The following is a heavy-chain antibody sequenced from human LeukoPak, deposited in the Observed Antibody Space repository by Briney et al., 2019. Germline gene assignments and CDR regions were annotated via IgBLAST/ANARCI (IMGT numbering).Heavy chain of an antibody. D-gene: IGHD6-13*01. CDR2: ISGSGGST. CDR1: GFTFSSYA. Sequence: GGSLRLSCAASGFTFSSYAMSWLREAPGQGREWVSAISGSGGSTYYADSVKGRFTISRDNSKNTLYLQMNSLRAEDTAVYYCAKVSQQLVFLGYFDYWGQGTLVTVSS. CDR3: AKVSQQLVFLGYFDY. J-gene: IGHJ4*02. V-gene: IGHV3-23*01.